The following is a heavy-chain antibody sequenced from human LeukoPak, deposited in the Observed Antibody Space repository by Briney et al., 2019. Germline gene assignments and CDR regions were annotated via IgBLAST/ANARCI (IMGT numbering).Heavy chain of an antibody. CDR3: ASRPFLYGFRTYFDN. D-gene: IGHD3-10*01. J-gene: IGHJ4*02. Sequence: SETLSLTCAVYGGSFSAFHWNWIRQSPAKGLEWLGEMKQSGTPRYNPSLQSRVTISVDKSRNQFSLNVRSVTAADTAVYYCASRPFLYGFRTYFDNWAQGTLVTVSS. V-gene: IGHV4-34*01. CDR1: GGSFSAFH. CDR2: MKQSGTP.